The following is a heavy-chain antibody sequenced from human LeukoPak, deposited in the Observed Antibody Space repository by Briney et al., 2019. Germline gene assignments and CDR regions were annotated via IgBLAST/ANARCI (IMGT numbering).Heavy chain of an antibody. J-gene: IGHJ4*02. V-gene: IGHV3-21*01. CDR1: GFTFSSYS. D-gene: IGHD3-10*01. CDR2: ISSSSSYI. Sequence: GGSVRLSCAASGFTFSSYSMNWVRQAPGKWREWVSSISSSSSYIYYADSVKGRFTISRDNAKNSLYLQMNSLRPEDTAVYYCARPRAGDTSLDYWGAGTLVTVSS. CDR3: ARPRAGDTSLDY.